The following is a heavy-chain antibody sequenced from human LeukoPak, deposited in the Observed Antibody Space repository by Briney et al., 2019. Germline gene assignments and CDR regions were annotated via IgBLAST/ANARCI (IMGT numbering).Heavy chain of an antibody. CDR2: IFHSGST. CDR1: GGSISSYY. Sequence: PSETLSLTCTVSGGSISSYYWSWMRQPPGKGLECIGYIFHSGSTNYNPSLKRRVTISVDTSKNQFSLKLRTVTAADTAVYYCARHGYYDFWSGGAPSWFDPWGQGTLVTVSS. V-gene: IGHV4-59*08. D-gene: IGHD3-3*01. J-gene: IGHJ5*02. CDR3: ARHGYYDFWSGGAPSWFDP.